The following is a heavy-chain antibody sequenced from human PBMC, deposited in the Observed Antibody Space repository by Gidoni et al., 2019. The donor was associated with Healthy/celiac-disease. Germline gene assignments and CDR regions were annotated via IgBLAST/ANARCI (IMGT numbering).Heavy chain of an antibody. V-gene: IGHV1-69*01. CDR2: IIPIFGTA. CDR1: GGTFSRYA. CDR3: ASEDCSSTRCYSGPYYYYYYMDV. J-gene: IGHJ6*03. D-gene: IGHD2-2*01. Sequence: QVQLVQSGAEVKKPGSSVNVSCKASGGTFSRYAISWLRQAPGQGLEWMGGIIPIFGTANYAQQFQGRVTITADESTSTAYMELSSLRSEDTAVYYCASEDCSSTRCYSGPYYYYYYMDVWGKGTTVTVSS.